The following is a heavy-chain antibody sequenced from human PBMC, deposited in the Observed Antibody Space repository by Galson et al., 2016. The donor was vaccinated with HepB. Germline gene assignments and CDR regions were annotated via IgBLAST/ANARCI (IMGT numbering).Heavy chain of an antibody. CDR2: MNPNGNKI. J-gene: IGHJ1*01. CDR3: VREILGVVY. D-gene: IGHD3-3*01. V-gene: IGHV1-46*01. CDR1: GYTSSSYF. Sequence: SVKVSCKASGYTSSSYFMHWVRQAPGQGLEWMGVMNPNGNKISYAQKFESRVTMTRDTSTSTVYMELNSLRSEDTAVYYCVREILGVVYWGQGSLVTVSS.